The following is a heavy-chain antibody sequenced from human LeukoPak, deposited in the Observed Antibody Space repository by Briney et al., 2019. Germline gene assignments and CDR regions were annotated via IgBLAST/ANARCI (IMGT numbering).Heavy chain of an antibody. CDR3: ARELPREVTLDY. D-gene: IGHD2-21*02. Sequence: GGSLSLSCVASEFNFFSYGMQWVRQAPGKGLVWVSRIFSDGSTTSYADSVKGRFTISRDNAKNTLYLQMNSLRAEDTAVYYCARELPREVTLDYWGQGTLVTVSP. CDR1: EFNFFSYG. V-gene: IGHV3-74*01. J-gene: IGHJ4*01. CDR2: IFSDGSTT.